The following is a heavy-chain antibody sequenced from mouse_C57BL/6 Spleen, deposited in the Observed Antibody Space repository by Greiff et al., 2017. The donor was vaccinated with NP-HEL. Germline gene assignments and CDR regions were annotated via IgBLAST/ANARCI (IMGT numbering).Heavy chain of an antibody. CDR2: LYPGSGNP. V-gene: IGHV1-84*01. J-gene: IGHJ4*01. CDR3: AREGPLSPLVYYAMDY. Sequence: QVQLQQSGPELVKPGASVKISCTASGYTFTDSYLNWVTPRPGQGLAWIGWLYPGSGNPPYNEKFTGKATLTVDTSSSTAYMQLSSLTSEDSAVYFCAREGPLSPLVYYAMDYWGQGTSVTVSS. CDR1: GYTFTDSY. D-gene: IGHD2-10*02.